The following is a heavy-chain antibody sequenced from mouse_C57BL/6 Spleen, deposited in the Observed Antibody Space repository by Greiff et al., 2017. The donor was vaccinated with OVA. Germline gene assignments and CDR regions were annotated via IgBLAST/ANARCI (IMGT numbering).Heavy chain of an antibody. Sequence: EVQGVESGPELVKPGASVKIPCKPSGYTFTDYNMDWVKQSHGKSLEWIGDINPNNGGTIYNQKFKGKATLTVDKSSSTAYMELRSLTSEDTAVYYCARPTYGSSYEYWYFDVWGTGTTVTVSS. CDR1: GYTFTDYN. V-gene: IGHV1-18*01. CDR2: INPNNGGT. J-gene: IGHJ1*03. D-gene: IGHD1-1*01. CDR3: ARPTYGSSYEYWYFDV.